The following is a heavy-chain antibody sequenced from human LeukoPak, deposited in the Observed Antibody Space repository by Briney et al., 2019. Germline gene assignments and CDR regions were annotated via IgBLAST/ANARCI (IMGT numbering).Heavy chain of an antibody. Sequence: SETLSLTCTVSGGSINSYYWSWIRQPPGKGLEWIGYIYYSGSTNYNPSLKSRVTISVDTSKNQFSLKLSSVTAADTAVNYCARSRGSYSVDYWGQGTLVTVSS. CDR3: ARSRGSYSVDY. D-gene: IGHD1-26*01. CDR2: IYYSGST. J-gene: IGHJ4*02. V-gene: IGHV4-59*01. CDR1: GGSINSYY.